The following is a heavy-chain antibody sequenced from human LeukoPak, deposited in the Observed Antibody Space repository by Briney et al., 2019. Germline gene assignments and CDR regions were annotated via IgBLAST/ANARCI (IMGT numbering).Heavy chain of an antibody. Sequence: GGSLRLSCAASGFTVSSNYMSWVRQAPGKGLEWVSSMGPTGDTYYLDSVKGRFSLSRDVSKSTMSLHMSTLRVDDTAVYFCAKATPYGTTWVGGFDLWGQGTMVTVSS. D-gene: IGHD1-26*01. CDR1: GFTVSSNY. CDR2: MGPTGDT. V-gene: IGHV3-53*01. J-gene: IGHJ3*01. CDR3: AKATPYGTTWVGGFDL.